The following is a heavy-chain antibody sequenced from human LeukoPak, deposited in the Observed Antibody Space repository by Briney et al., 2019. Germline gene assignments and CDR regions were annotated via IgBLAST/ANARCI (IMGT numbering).Heavy chain of an antibody. J-gene: IGHJ4*02. V-gene: IGHV3-48*03. Sequence: GGSLRLSCAASGFTFSSYEMNWVRQAPGKGLEWVSYISSSGSTIYYADSVKGRFTISRDNAKNSLYLQMSSLRAEDTAVYYCAIGGTRGIYSGYDPFDYWGQGTLVTVSS. CDR1: GFTFSSYE. CDR3: AIGGTRGIYSGYDPFDY. D-gene: IGHD5-12*01. CDR2: ISSSGSTI.